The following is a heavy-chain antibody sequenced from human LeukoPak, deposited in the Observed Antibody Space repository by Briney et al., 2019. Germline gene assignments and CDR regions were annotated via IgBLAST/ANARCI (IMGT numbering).Heavy chain of an antibody. Sequence: KPSETLSLTCTVPGGSISSYYWSWIRQPPGKGQEWIGYIYYSGSTNYNPSLKSRVTISVDTSKNQFSLKLSSVTAADTAVYYCARHQGRYCSSTSCYAFDIWGQGTMVTVSS. V-gene: IGHV4-59*08. CDR1: GGSISSYY. D-gene: IGHD2-2*01. CDR3: ARHQGRYCSSTSCYAFDI. CDR2: IYYSGST. J-gene: IGHJ3*02.